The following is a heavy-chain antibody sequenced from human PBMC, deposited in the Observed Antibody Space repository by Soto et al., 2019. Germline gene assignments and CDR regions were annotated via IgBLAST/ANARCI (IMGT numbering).Heavy chain of an antibody. J-gene: IGHJ4*02. Sequence: ASVKVSCKASGYTFTSDGITWVRQAPGQGLEWMGWITVNSGNTHYAQKLQGRVTMTTDTSTTTAYMELWSLRSDDTAVYYCARASIYGTYYYFDHWGQGPPVTVSS. CDR1: GYTFTSDG. CDR2: ITVNSGNT. V-gene: IGHV1-18*04. D-gene: IGHD1-26*01. CDR3: ARASIYGTYYYFDH.